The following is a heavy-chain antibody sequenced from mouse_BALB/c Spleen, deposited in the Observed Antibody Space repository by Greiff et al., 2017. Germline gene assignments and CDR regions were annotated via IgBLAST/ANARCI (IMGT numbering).Heavy chain of an antibody. V-gene: IGHV2-9*02. CDR2: IWAGGST. CDR1: GFSLTSYG. Sequence: VQLKESGPGLVAPSQSLSITCTVSGFSLTSYGVHWVRQPPGKGLEWLGVIWAGGSTNYNSALMSRLSISKDNSKSQVFLKMNSLQTDDTAMYYCARDNYGSSYNAMDYWGQGTSVTVSS. D-gene: IGHD1-1*01. CDR3: ARDNYGSSYNAMDY. J-gene: IGHJ4*01.